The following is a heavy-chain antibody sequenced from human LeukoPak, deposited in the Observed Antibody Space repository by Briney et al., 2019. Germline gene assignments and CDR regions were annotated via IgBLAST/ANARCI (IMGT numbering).Heavy chain of an antibody. CDR3: AGARRLTTVPAAKAGDWFDP. CDR1: GGSFSGYY. CDR2: INHSGST. V-gene: IGHV4-34*01. D-gene: IGHD2-2*01. J-gene: IGHJ5*02. Sequence: SETLSLTCAVYGGSFSGYYWSWIRQPPGKGLEWIGEINHSGSTNYNPSLKSRVTISVDTSKNQFSLKLSSVTAADTAVYYCAGARRLTTVPAAKAGDWFDPWGQGTLVTVSS.